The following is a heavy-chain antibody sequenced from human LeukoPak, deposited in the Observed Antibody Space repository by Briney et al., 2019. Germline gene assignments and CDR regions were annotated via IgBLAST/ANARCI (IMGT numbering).Heavy chain of an antibody. CDR2: ISGSGGST. D-gene: IGHD6-13*01. Sequence: PGGSLRLSCAASGFTFSSYAMSWVRQAPGKGLEWVSAISGSGGSTYYADSVKGRFTISRDNSKNTLYLQMNSLRAGDTAVYYCAKRLAYSSSWYYFDYWGQGTLVTVSS. CDR3: AKRLAYSSSWYYFDY. J-gene: IGHJ4*02. V-gene: IGHV3-23*01. CDR1: GFTFSSYA.